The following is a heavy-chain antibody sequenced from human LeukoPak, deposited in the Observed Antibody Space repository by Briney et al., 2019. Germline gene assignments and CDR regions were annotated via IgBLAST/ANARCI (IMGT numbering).Heavy chain of an antibody. V-gene: IGHV3-30*18. D-gene: IGHD6-19*01. Sequence: GGSLRLSCAASGFTFSSYGMHWVRQAPGKGLEWMAVISYDGSNKYYADSVKGRFTISRDNSKNTLYLQMNSLRAEDTAVYYCAKSYSSGWSFDYWGQGTLVTVSS. CDR2: ISYDGSNK. CDR3: AKSYSSGWSFDY. CDR1: GFTFSSYG. J-gene: IGHJ4*02.